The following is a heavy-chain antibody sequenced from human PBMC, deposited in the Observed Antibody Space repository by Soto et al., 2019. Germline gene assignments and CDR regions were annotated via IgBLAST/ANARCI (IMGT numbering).Heavy chain of an antibody. CDR1: GGSFSGYY. J-gene: IGHJ4*02. CDR3: VYGDYTF. Sequence: SETLSLTCAVYGGSFSGYYWSWIRQPPGKGLEWIGEINHSGSTNYNPSLKSRVTISVDTSKNQFSLRLSSVTAADTAVYYCVYGDYTFWGQGTLVTVSS. V-gene: IGHV4-34*01. CDR2: INHSGST. D-gene: IGHD4-17*01.